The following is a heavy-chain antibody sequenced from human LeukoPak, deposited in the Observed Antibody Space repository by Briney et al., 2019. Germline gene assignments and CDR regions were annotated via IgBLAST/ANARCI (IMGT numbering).Heavy chain of an antibody. D-gene: IGHD3-22*01. CDR2: VGHSGSA. V-gene: IGHV4-34*01. CDR3: ATRGDYSDTSGNSYDALDI. J-gene: IGHJ3*02. Sequence: ETLSLTCAVSGGSFSAFFWRWIRQPPGKGLEWIGDVGHSGSADYNPSLKSRVTVSADPSKTQFSLKLTSVTAADTAVYYCATRGDYSDTSGNSYDALDIWGQGTMVTVSS. CDR1: GGSFSAFF.